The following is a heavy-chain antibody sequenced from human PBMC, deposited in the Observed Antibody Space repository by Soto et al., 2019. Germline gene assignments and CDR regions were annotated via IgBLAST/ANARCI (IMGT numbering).Heavy chain of an antibody. Sequence: QVQLVESGGGVVQPGRSLRLSCAASGFTFSSYGMHWVRQAPGKGLEWVAVISYDGRNKYYADSVKGRFTISRDNSKNTLYLQMNSLRAEDKAVYYCAKDHLGGKVYYYCGMDVWGQGTTVTVSS. V-gene: IGHV3-30*18. CDR3: AKDHLGGKVYYYCGMDV. CDR2: ISYDGRNK. J-gene: IGHJ6*02. D-gene: IGHD2-15*01. CDR1: GFTFSSYG.